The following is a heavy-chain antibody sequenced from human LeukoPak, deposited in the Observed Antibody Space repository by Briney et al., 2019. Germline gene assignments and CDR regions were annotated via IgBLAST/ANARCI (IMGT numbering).Heavy chain of an antibody. D-gene: IGHD2-21*01. V-gene: IGHV1-3*01. J-gene: IGHJ1*01. CDR2: INPGNGNT. CDR1: GYTFTSYA. Sequence: ASVKVSCKASGYTFTSYAIHWVRQAPGQRLEWMGWINPGNGNTKYSQKFQGRVTITRDTSASTAYMELSSLRSEDSVVYYCARGCGGEYFHHWGQGTLVTVSS. CDR3: ARGCGGEYFHH.